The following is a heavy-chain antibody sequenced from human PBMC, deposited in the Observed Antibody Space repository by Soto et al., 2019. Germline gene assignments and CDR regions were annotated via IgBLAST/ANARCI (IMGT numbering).Heavy chain of an antibody. Sequence: QVQLVQSGPEMMQPGASVKVSCKASGYASLSYAMHWVRQVHGQVYEWLGWINAGVDGTMYSERFQGRVRITRDTSANTVYMELNALTSEDTAVYYCEREVPGVTSFDYWGQGTLVIVSS. CDR2: INAGVDGT. V-gene: IGHV1-3*01. CDR3: EREVPGVTSFDY. CDR1: GYASLSYA. J-gene: IGHJ4*02. D-gene: IGHD3-10*01.